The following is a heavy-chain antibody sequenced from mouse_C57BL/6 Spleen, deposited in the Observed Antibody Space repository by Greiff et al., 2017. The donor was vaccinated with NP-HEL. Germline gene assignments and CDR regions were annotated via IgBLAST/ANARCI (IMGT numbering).Heavy chain of an antibody. CDR1: GFTFSDYG. J-gene: IGHJ3*01. CDR3: ARAYYSNYAWFAY. Sequence: EVQRVESGGGLVKPGGSLKLSCAASGFTFSDYGMHWVRQAPEKGLEWVAYISSGSSTIYYADTVKGRFTISRDNAKNTLFLQMTSLRSEDTAMYYFARAYYSNYAWFAYWGQGTLVTVSA. D-gene: IGHD2-5*01. V-gene: IGHV5-17*01. CDR2: ISSGSSTI.